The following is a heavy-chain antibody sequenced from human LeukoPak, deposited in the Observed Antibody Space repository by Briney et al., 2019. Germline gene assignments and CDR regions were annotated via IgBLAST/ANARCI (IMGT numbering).Heavy chain of an antibody. CDR3: ARDREYYDILTGRGDAFDI. Sequence: GGSLRLSCAASGFTFSSYSMNWVRQAPGKGLEWVSSISSSSSYIYYADSVKGRFTISRDNAKYSLYLQMNSLRAEDTAVYYCARDREYYDILTGRGDAFDIWGQGTMVTVSS. J-gene: IGHJ3*02. D-gene: IGHD3-9*01. CDR2: ISSSSSYI. V-gene: IGHV3-21*01. CDR1: GFTFSSYS.